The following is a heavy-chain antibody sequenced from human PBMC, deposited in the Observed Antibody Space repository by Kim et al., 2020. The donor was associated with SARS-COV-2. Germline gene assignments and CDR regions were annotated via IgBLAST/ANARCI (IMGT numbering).Heavy chain of an antibody. V-gene: IGHV4-39*01. CDR2: IYYSGST. CDR1: SGSIGSSSYY. CDR3: ARHDGATIFGVVIMGGYGMDV. Sequence: SETLSLTCTVSSGSIGSSSYYWGWIRQPPGKGLEWIGSIYYSGSTYYNPSLKSRVTISVDTSKNQFSLKLSSVTAADTAVYYCARHDGATIFGVVIMGGYGMDVWGQGTTVTVSS. J-gene: IGHJ6*02. D-gene: IGHD3-3*01.